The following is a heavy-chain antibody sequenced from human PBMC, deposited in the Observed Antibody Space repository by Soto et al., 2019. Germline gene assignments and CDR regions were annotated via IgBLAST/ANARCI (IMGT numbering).Heavy chain of an antibody. CDR1: GGSISSYY. V-gene: IGHV4-59*08. CDR2: IYYSGST. D-gene: IGHD3-3*02. J-gene: IGHJ5*02. Sequence: PSETLSLTCTVSGGSISSYYWSWIRQPPGKGLEWIGYIYYSGSTNYNPSLKSRVTISVDTSKNQFSLKLSSVTAADTAVYYCARQRSVFFDPWGQGTLVTVSS. CDR3: ARQRSVFFDP.